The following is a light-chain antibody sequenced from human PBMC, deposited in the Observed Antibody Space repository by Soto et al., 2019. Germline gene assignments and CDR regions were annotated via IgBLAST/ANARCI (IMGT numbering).Light chain of an antibody. Sequence: DVQMIQSPSSLSASLGDRVTITCRASQGISNYLAWYQQNPGKVPKLLIYAASTLQSGVPSRFSGSGSGTDFTLTISSLQPEDVATYYCLKYNSATKYTFGQGTKLEIK. CDR3: LKYNSATKYT. CDR1: QGISNY. J-gene: IGKJ2*01. CDR2: AAS. V-gene: IGKV1-27*01.